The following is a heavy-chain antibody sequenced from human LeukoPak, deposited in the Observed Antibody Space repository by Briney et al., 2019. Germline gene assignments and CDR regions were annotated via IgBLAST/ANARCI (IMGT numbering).Heavy chain of an antibody. Sequence: GASVKVSCKASGYSFIGYYMHWVRQAPGRGLEWMGWINPNSGGTKYVQKFQGRVTMTRDTSISTAYLELSRLISDDTAVYYCASCSLASYFDHWGQGTLVTVSS. CDR3: ASCSLASYFDH. D-gene: IGHD3-16*01. J-gene: IGHJ4*02. CDR1: GYSFIGYY. CDR2: INPNSGGT. V-gene: IGHV1-2*02.